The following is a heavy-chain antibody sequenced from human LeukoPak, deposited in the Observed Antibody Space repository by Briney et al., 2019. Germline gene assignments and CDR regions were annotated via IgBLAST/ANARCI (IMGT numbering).Heavy chain of an antibody. D-gene: IGHD3-9*01. V-gene: IGHV3-30*04. CDR2: IPYGGSNK. Sequence: GGTLRLSCAASGFTFSSYARHWVRQAPGKGLEWVAGIPYGGSNKYYADSVKGRFTISRDNSENTLYLQSTSLRAEDTAVYYCARGHYDISAGYSRGGPFDYWGQGTLVTVSS. CDR3: ARGHYDISAGYSRGGPFDY. CDR1: GFTFSSYA. J-gene: IGHJ4*02.